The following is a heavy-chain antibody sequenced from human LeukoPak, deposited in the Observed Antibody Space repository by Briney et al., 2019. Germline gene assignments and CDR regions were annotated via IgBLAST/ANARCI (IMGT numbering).Heavy chain of an antibody. Sequence: GGSLRLSCVVSGFTFSSHWMSWVRQAPGKGLEWVASIKQDGSEKYYADSVKGRFTISGDNSKNTLHLQMNSLRAEDTAVYYCAKDAAGTGYQLLRGQNYYYYMDVWGKGTTVTVSS. D-gene: IGHD2-2*01. CDR1: GFTFSSHW. CDR2: IKQDGSEK. CDR3: AKDAAGTGYQLLRGQNYYYYMDV. V-gene: IGHV3-7*01. J-gene: IGHJ6*03.